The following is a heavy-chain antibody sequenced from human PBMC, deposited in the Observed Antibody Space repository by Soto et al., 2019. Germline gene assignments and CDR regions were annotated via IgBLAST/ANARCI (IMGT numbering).Heavy chain of an antibody. CDR3: ARERTSKGGMDV. J-gene: IGHJ6*02. CDR2: IISGGSRV. CDR1: GFTFSNDW. V-gene: IGHV3-74*01. Sequence: GGSLRLSCAASGFTFSNDWMNWVRQGPGKGLEWVSRIISGGSRVSYAGSVKGRFTIARDNAKNTLYLEMHSLTAEDTAVYYCARERTSKGGMDVWGQGTTVTVSS.